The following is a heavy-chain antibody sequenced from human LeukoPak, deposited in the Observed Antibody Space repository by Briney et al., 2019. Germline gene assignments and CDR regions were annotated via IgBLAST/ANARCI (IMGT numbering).Heavy chain of an antibody. Sequence: SETLSLTCTVSGGSISISNYYWAWIRQPPGKGLEWIGSIYYSGTTYYNPSLRSRVTMSVDTSKNHFSLRLSSVTASDTGVYYCARLTVSGSATNWGQGILVTVSS. CDR3: ARLTVSGSATN. D-gene: IGHD5-24*01. J-gene: IGHJ4*02. V-gene: IGHV4-39*02. CDR2: IYYSGTT. CDR1: GGSISISNYY.